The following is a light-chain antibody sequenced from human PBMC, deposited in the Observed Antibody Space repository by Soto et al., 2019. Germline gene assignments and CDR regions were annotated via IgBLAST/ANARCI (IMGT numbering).Light chain of an antibody. CDR1: TSNIGSDT. V-gene: IGLV1-44*01. CDR3: ASWDDSLDVVV. CDR2: RNT. Sequence: QAVVTQPPSASGTPGQRVTISCSGSTSNIGSDTVNWYQQLPGTAPKLLIYRNTQRPSGVPDRFSGSKSGASASLAISGLQSEDEADYYCASWDDSLDVVVFGGGTKLTVL. J-gene: IGLJ2*01.